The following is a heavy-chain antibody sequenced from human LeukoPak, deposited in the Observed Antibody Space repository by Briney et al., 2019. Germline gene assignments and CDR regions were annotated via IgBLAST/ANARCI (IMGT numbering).Heavy chain of an antibody. CDR3: ARTDFSAYDWQLDN. CDR2: VRSKANGYAT. V-gene: IGHV3-73*01. J-gene: IGHJ4*02. D-gene: IGHD5-12*01. CDR1: GFTFSGSA. Sequence: QPGGALKLSCAASGFTFSGSAMHWVRQASGKGLEWVGRVRSKANGYATAYAASVKGRFTISRDDSQNTAYLQMNSLKTEDTAVYYCARTDFSAYDWQLDNWGQGTLVTVSS.